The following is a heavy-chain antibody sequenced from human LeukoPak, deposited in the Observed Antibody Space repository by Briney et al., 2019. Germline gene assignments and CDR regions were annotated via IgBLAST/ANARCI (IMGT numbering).Heavy chain of an antibody. Sequence: PGGSLRLSCAASGFTFSSYATSWVRQAPGKGLEWVSAISGSGGSTYYADSVKGRFTISRDNSKNTLYLQMNSLRAEDTAVYYCAKVESSYYYDSSGYYYGRYFDYWGQGTLVTVSS. J-gene: IGHJ4*02. D-gene: IGHD3-22*01. CDR3: AKVESSYYYDSSGYYYGRYFDY. CDR1: GFTFSSYA. CDR2: ISGSGGST. V-gene: IGHV3-23*01.